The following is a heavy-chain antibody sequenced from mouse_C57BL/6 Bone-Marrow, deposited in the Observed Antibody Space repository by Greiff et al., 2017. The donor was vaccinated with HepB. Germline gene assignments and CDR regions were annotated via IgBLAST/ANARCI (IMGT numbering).Heavy chain of an antibody. CDR1: GFTFSSYG. V-gene: IGHV5-6*01. D-gene: IGHD2-3*01. CDR2: ISSGGSYT. J-gene: IGHJ3*01. Sequence: EVNVVESGGDLVKPGGSLKLSCAASGFTFSSYGMSWVRQTPDKRLEWVATISSGGSYTYYPDSVKGRFTISRDNAKNTLYLQMSSLKSEDTAMYYCARYDGYYKDWFAYWGQGTLVTVSA. CDR3: ARYDGYYKDWFAY.